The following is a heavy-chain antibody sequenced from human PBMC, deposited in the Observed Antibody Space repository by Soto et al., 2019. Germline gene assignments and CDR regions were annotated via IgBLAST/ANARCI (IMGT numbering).Heavy chain of an antibody. CDR3: AKVGWIQIWSDGNY. CDR2: LTPSGGET. D-gene: IGHD5-18*01. CDR1: GFTFSTYA. J-gene: IGHJ4*02. Sequence: EAQLLESGGGLVQPGGSLRLSCVASGFTFSTYAMSWVRQAPGKGLEWVSALTPSGGETYYADSVKGRFTISRDKSKSTLYLQMNSLRAEDTAVYYCAKVGWIQIWSDGNYWGQGTLVTVSS. V-gene: IGHV3-23*01.